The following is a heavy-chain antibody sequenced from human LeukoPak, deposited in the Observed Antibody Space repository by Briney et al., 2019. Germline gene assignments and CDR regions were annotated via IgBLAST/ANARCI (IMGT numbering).Heavy chain of an antibody. CDR3: ATQSYLGYYDSSGYSDY. V-gene: IGHV1-18*01. D-gene: IGHD3-22*01. CDR2: ISAYNGNT. CDR1: GGTFSSYA. Sequence: ASVKVSCKASGGTFSSYAISWVRQAPGQGLEWMGWISAYNGNTNYAQKLQGRVAMTTDTSTSTAYMELSSLRSEDTAVYYCATQSYLGYYDSSGYSDYWGQGTLVTVSS. J-gene: IGHJ4*02.